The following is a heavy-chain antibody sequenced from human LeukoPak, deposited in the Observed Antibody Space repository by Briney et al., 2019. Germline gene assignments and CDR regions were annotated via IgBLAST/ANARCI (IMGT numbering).Heavy chain of an antibody. CDR3: ARASGSYNY. D-gene: IGHD1-26*01. CDR2: IWNDGSNK. V-gene: IGHV3-33*01. CDR1: GFTFSIYG. Sequence: GGSLRLSCAASGFTFSIYGMHWVRQSPGKGLEWVAVIWNDGSNKYYADSVKGRFTISRDNSKNTLFLQMNSLRAEDTAVYYCARASGSYNYWGQGTLVTVSS. J-gene: IGHJ4*02.